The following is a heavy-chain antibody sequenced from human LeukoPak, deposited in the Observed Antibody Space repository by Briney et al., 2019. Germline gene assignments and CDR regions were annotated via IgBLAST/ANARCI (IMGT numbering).Heavy chain of an antibody. V-gene: IGHV3-21*01. CDR3: ARGGNSILDY. D-gene: IGHD1-7*01. CDR1: GFTSSSYS. Sequence: GGSLRLSCAASGFTSSSYSMNWVRQAPGKGLEWVSSISSSSRYIYYADSVKGRFSISRDNAKNSLYLQMNSLRAEDTAVYYCARGGNSILDYWGQGTLVTVSS. CDR2: ISSSSRYI. J-gene: IGHJ4*02.